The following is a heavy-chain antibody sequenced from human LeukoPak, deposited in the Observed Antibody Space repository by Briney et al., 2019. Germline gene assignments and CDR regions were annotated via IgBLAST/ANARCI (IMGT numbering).Heavy chain of an antibody. CDR3: ARQAPEAAAFDTYYYDSSGYSHFDY. CDR2: IYYSGST. Sequence: SETLSLTCTVSGGSISSSSYYWGWIRQPPGKGLEWIGSIYYSGSTYYNPSLKSRVTISVDTSKNQFSLKLSSVTAADTAVYYCARQAPEAAAFDTYYYDSSGYSHFDYWGQGTMVTVSS. V-gene: IGHV4-39*01. D-gene: IGHD3-22*01. CDR1: GGSISSSSYY. J-gene: IGHJ4*03.